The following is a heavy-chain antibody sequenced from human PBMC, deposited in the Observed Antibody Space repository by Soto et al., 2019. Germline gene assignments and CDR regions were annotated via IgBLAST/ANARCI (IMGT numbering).Heavy chain of an antibody. D-gene: IGHD6-13*01. Sequence: QVQLVESGGGVVQPGRSLRLSCAASGFTFGNYGMHWVRQAPGKGLEWVAVMSYDGSDKYYADSVKGRFTISRDDSKNTLYLQMNSLRADDTAVYYCAKDRGRIADNWFDPWGQGTLVTVSS. CDR1: GFTFGNYG. J-gene: IGHJ5*02. CDR3: AKDRGRIADNWFDP. CDR2: MSYDGSDK. V-gene: IGHV3-30*18.